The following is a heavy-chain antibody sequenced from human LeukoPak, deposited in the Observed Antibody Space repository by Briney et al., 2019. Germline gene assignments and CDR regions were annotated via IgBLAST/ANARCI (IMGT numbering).Heavy chain of an antibody. CDR1: GFTFSSYW. J-gene: IGHJ6*03. D-gene: IGHD3-3*01. CDR3: ARGNGLRFLDFGYYMDV. V-gene: IGHV3-7*01. CDR2: IKQDGSEK. Sequence: HPGGSLRLSCAASGFTFSSYWMSWVRQAPGKGLEWVANIKQDGSEKYYVDSVKGRCTISRDNAKNSLYLQMNSLRAEDTAVYYCARGNGLRFLDFGYYMDVWGKGTTVTVSS.